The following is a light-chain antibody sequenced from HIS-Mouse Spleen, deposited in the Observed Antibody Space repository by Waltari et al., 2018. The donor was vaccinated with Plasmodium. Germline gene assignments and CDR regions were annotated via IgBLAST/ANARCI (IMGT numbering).Light chain of an antibody. J-gene: IGLJ2*01. CDR2: QES. CDR3: QAWDSSTVV. Sequence: SYELTQPPSVSVSPGQTASITCSGDKLGYKYACWYQQKPGQSPVLVIYQESKRPSGIPGRFAGSNAGNTATLTISGTQAMDEADYYCQAWDSSTVVFGGGTKLTVL. V-gene: IGLV3-1*01. CDR1: KLGYKY.